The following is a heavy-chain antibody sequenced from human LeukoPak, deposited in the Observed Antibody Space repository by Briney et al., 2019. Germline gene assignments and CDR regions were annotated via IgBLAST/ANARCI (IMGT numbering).Heavy chain of an antibody. D-gene: IGHD3-22*01. Sequence: SETLSLTCSVSGGFNTHYYWTWIRQPPGKGLELIGYIYHSGSTNYNPSLNSRVTISVDMSKNHFSLKLSSVTAADTAVYYCARGQWLPVYDFWGQGILVTVSS. V-gene: IGHV4-59*01. J-gene: IGHJ4*02. CDR3: ARGQWLPVYDF. CDR1: GGFNTHYY. CDR2: IYHSGST.